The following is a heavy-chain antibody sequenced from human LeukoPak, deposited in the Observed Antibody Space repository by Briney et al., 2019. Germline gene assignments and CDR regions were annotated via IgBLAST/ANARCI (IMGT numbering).Heavy chain of an antibody. Sequence: GGSLRLSCAASGFTFSSYGTHWVRQAPGKGLEWVAVISYDGSNKYYADSVKDRFTISRDNSKNTLYLQMNSLRAEDTAVYYCAKGDSSSSGYYYYGLDVWGQGTTVTVSS. CDR2: ISYDGSNK. CDR3: AKGDSSSSGYYYYGLDV. J-gene: IGHJ6*02. V-gene: IGHV3-30*18. CDR1: GFTFSSYG. D-gene: IGHD6-6*01.